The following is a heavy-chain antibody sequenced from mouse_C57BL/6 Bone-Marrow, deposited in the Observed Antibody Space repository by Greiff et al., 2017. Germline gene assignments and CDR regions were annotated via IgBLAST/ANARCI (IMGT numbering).Heavy chain of an antibody. CDR2: ISSGGSYT. CDR3: ARHAFFTTVVATDFDY. D-gene: IGHD1-1*01. Sequence: EVQVVESGGDLVKPGGSLKLSCAASGFTFSSYGMSWVRQTPDKRLEWVATISSGGSYTYYPDSVKGRFTISRDNAKNTLYLQMSSLKTEDTAMYYCARHAFFTTVVATDFDYWGQGTTLTVSS. J-gene: IGHJ2*01. V-gene: IGHV5-6*01. CDR1: GFTFSSYG.